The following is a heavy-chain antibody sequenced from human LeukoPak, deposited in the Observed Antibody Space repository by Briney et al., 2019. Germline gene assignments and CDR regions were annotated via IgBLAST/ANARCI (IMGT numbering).Heavy chain of an antibody. D-gene: IGHD1-14*01. V-gene: IGHV3-43*02. CDR3: AKDKTRGPGDY. CDR2: ISEDGGDT. CDR1: GFTFDDYA. J-gene: IGHJ4*02. Sequence: PGGSLRLSXAASGFTFDDYAMHWVRQTPGKGLECVSLISEDGGDTWYADSVKGRFTISRDNSKNSLYLQMNSLRAEDTAFYYCAKDKTRGPGDYWGQGTLVTVSS.